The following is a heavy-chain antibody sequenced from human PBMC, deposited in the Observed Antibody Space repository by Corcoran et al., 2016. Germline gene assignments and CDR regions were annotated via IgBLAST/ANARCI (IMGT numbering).Heavy chain of an antibody. D-gene: IGHD6-13*01. V-gene: IGHV4-4*07. CDR3: ARDPYSGSCYPYYYYGMDV. J-gene: IGHJ6*02. CDR1: GGSISSYY. Sequence: QVQLQESGPGLVKPSETLSLTCTVSGGSISSYYWSWIRQPAGKGLEWIGRIYTSGSTNYNPSLKSRVTMSVDTSKNQFSLKLSSVTAADTAVYYCARDPYSGSCYPYYYYGMDVWGQGTTVTVSS. CDR2: IYTSGST.